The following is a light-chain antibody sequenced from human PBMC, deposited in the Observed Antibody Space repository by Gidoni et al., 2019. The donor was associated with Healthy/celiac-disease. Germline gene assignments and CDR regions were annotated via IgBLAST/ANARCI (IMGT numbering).Light chain of an antibody. CDR2: GAS. Sequence: EIVLTQSPGTLSLSPGERATLSCRASQSVSSSYLAWYQQKPGQAPRLLIYGASSRATGIPDRFSGSGSGTDFTLTISRLETEDFAVYYCQQYGSPYTFGQGTKLKIK. V-gene: IGKV3-20*01. CDR3: QQYGSPYT. J-gene: IGKJ2*01. CDR1: QSVSSSY.